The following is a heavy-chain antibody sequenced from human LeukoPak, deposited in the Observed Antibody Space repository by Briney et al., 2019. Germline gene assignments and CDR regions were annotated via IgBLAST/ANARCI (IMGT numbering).Heavy chain of an antibody. J-gene: IGHJ4*02. CDR3: ARALAVAGLSYFDY. CDR1: GYSISSGYY. CDR2: IYHSGST. V-gene: IGHV4-38-2*02. D-gene: IGHD6-19*01. Sequence: SETLSLTCTVSGYSISSGYYWGWIRQPPGKGLEWIGSIYHSGSTYYNPSLKSRVTISVDTSKNQFSLKLSSVTAADTAVYYCARALAVAGLSYFDYWGQGTLVTVSS.